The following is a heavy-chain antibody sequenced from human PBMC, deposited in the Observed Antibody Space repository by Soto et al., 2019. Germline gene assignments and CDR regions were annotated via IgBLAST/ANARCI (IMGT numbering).Heavy chain of an antibody. CDR1: GGTFSSYA. D-gene: IGHD2-21*02. V-gene: IGHV1-69*01. CDR3: ARVRGGDRHLYWYFDL. CDR2: LIPIFGTA. J-gene: IGHJ2*01. Sequence: QVQLVQSGAEVKKPGSSVKVSCKASGGTFSSYAISWVRQAPGQGLEWMGGLIPIFGTANYAQKFQGRVTITADESTSTAYMELSSLRSEDTAVYYCARVRGGDRHLYWYFDLWGRGTLVTVSS.